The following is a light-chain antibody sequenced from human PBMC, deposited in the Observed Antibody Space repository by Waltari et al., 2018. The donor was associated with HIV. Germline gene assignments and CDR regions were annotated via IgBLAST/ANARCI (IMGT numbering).Light chain of an antibody. CDR1: NIGSTS. V-gene: IGLV3-21*02. CDR3: QVWDSSSDHYV. J-gene: IGLJ1*01. Sequence: SYVLTPPPSVSVAPGQTARIPCGGNNIGSTSVHWYQQKPGQAPGLVIYDDGDRPSGIPERFSGSNSGNTATLTISRVEAGDEADYYCQVWDSSSDHYVFGTGTKVTVL. CDR2: DDG.